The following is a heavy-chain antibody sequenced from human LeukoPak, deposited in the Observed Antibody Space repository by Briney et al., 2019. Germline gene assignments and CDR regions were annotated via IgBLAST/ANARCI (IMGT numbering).Heavy chain of an antibody. Sequence: VASVKVSCKASGGTFSSYAISWVRQAPGQGLEWMGRIIPILGIANYAQKFQGRVTITADKSTSTAYMELSSLRSEDTAVYYCARAKSGSIVGASNWGQGTLVTVSS. J-gene: IGHJ4*02. D-gene: IGHD1-26*01. CDR1: GGTFSSYA. CDR3: ARAKSGSIVGASN. V-gene: IGHV1-69*04. CDR2: IIPILGIA.